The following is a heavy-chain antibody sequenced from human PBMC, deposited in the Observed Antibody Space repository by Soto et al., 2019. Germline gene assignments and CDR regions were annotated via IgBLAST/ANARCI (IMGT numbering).Heavy chain of an antibody. D-gene: IGHD1-26*01. V-gene: IGHV4-34*01. CDR3: ARGRKWELLSHYYYGMDV. CDR1: GGSFRNYY. J-gene: IGHJ6*02. CDR2: VNHSGEA. Sequence: PSETLSLTCGVYGGSFRNYYWIWVRQPPGKGLEWIGEVNHSGEATYNPSLQSRLTISLDTSNNQFSLKMTSVTAADTAVYYCARGRKWELLSHYYYGMDVWGQGTTVTVSS.